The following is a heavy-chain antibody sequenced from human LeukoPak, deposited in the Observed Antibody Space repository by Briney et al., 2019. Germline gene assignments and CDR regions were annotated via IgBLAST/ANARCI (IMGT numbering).Heavy chain of an antibody. CDR2: IYYSGST. D-gene: IGHD5-24*01. J-gene: IGHJ4*02. CDR3: ARDRDGYNRWDFDC. Sequence: SETLSHTCTVSVGSISNYYWSWIRQPPWKGLEWIGYIYYSGSTNYNPSLKSRVTISVDTSKNQFSLKLSSVTAADTAVYYCARDRDGYNRWDFDCWGQGTLVTVSA. V-gene: IGHV4-59*01. CDR1: VGSISNYY.